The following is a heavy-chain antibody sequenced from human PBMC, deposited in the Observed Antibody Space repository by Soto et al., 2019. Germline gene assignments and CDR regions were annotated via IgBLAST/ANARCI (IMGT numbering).Heavy chain of an antibody. CDR2: SETKANNYIT. Sequence: EVQLVESGGGLVQPGGSLRLSCTASGFIFSDDNMDWVRQAPGKGLDWIGRSETKANNYITEYAASVKDRFTISRDESKNSMYLQMNSLKPEDTAVYYCVRVSDGVKVDYWGQGTLVTVSS. J-gene: IGHJ4*02. CDR3: VRVSDGVKVDY. D-gene: IGHD2-8*01. CDR1: GFIFSDDN. V-gene: IGHV3-72*01.